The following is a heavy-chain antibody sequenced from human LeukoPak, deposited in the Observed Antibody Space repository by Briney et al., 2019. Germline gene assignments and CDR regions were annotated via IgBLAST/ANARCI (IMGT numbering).Heavy chain of an antibody. D-gene: IGHD2-21*01. CDR1: GYTLTELS. CDR2: FDPEDGET. CDR3: ATDGGEAGDAFDI. V-gene: IGHV1-24*01. J-gene: IGHJ3*02. Sequence: ASVKVSCKVSGYTLTELSMHRVRQAPGKGLEWMGGFDPEDGETIYAQKFQGRVTMTEDTSTDTAYMELSSLRSEDTAVYYCATDGGEAGDAFDIWGQGTMVTVSS.